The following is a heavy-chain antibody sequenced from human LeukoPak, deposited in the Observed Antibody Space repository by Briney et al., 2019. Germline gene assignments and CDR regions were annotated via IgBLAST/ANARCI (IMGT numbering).Heavy chain of an antibody. D-gene: IGHD2-15*01. V-gene: IGHV1-8*03. CDR3: ARGHVVVVAAPYYYYYMDV. Sequence: GASVKDPCKASGYTFTSYDINWVRQATGQGLEWMGWMNPNSGNTGYAQKFQGRVTITRNTSISTAYMELSSLRSEDTASYYCARGHVVVVAAPYYYYYMDVWGKGTTVTVSS. J-gene: IGHJ6*03. CDR1: GYTFTSYD. CDR2: MNPNSGNT.